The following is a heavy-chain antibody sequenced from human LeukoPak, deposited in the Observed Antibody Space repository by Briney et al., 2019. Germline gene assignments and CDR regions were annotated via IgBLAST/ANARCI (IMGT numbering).Heavy chain of an antibody. CDR1: GFIFSSHW. D-gene: IGHD1-26*01. Sequence: PGGSLRLSXAATGFIFSSHWMSWVRQAPGQGLEWVANINLEGTDKNYVDSVKGRFTISRDNAKNTLYLQMSSLRADDTAMYYCARSGSYFSKWGQRTLVAVSS. J-gene: IGHJ4*02. CDR3: ARSGSYFSK. V-gene: IGHV3-7*01. CDR2: INLEGTDK.